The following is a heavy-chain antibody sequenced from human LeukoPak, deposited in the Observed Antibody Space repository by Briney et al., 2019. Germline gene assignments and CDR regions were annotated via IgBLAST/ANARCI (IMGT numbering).Heavy chain of an antibody. CDR2: IYYSGST. D-gene: IGHD2-15*01. CDR3: ARGGSAFSLDY. CDR1: GGSISNNY. Sequence: SETLSLTCTVSGGSISNNYWSWIRQPPGKGLEWIGYIYYSGSTNYNPSLKSRVLISVDTSRNQFSLKLTSVTAADTAVYYCARGGSAFSLDYWGQGTLVTVSS. J-gene: IGHJ4*02. V-gene: IGHV4-59*08.